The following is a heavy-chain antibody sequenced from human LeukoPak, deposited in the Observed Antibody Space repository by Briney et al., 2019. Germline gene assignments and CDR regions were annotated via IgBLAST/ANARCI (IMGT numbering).Heavy chain of an antibody. CDR3: ARDCSSTSCYPYYYYMDV. CDR2: IYYSGST. V-gene: IGHV4-39*02. J-gene: IGHJ6*03. CDR1: GGSISSSSYY. Sequence: SETLSLTCNVSGGSISSSSYYWGWIRQPPGKGLEWIGSIYYSGSTYYNPALKSRVTVSVDTYNNQFSLKLISVTAADTAVYYCARDCSSTSCYPYYYYMDVWGKGTTVTVSS. D-gene: IGHD2-2*01.